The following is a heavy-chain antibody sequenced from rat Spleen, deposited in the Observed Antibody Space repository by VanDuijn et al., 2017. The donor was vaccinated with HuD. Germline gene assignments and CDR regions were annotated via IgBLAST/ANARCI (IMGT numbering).Heavy chain of an antibody. CDR1: GFTLSDHY. J-gene: IGHJ1*01. D-gene: IGHD1-2*01. Sequence: EVQLVESDGGLVQPGRSLKLSCAASGFTLSDHYMAWVRQAPTKGLEWVATISYDGSSTYYRDSVKGRFTISRDNAKSTLYLQMNSLRSEDTATYYCARLSAAPYWYFDFWGPGTMVTVSS. V-gene: IGHV5-29*01. CDR2: ISYDGSST. CDR3: ARLSAAPYWYFDF.